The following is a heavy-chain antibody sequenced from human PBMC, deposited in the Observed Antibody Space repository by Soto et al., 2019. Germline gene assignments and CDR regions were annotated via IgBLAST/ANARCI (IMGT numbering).Heavy chain of an antibody. CDR2: ISGSGGST. Sequence: EVQLLESGGGLVQPGGSLRLSCAASGFTFSSYAMSWVRQAPGKGLEWVSAISGSGGSTYYADSVKGRFTISRENSKNTLYLQMNSLRAEDTAVYYCEKCMTPVTTFPFDVWGQGTMVTVSS. CDR1: GFTFSSYA. CDR3: EKCMTPVTTFPFDV. V-gene: IGHV3-23*01. D-gene: IGHD4-17*01. J-gene: IGHJ3*01.